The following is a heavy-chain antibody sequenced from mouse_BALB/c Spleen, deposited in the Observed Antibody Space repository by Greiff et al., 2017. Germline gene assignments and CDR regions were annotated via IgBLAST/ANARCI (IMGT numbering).Heavy chain of an antibody. J-gene: IGHJ3*01. D-gene: IGHD2-3*01. Sequence: EVKLEESGGGLVQPGGSMKLSCVASGFTFSNYWMNWVRQSPEKGLEWVAEIRLKSNNYATHYAESVKGRFTISRDDSKSSVYLQMNNLRAEDTGIYYCTLGGLLAWFAYWGQGTLVTVSA. CDR2: IRLKSNNYAT. V-gene: IGHV6-6*02. CDR1: GFTFSNYW. CDR3: TLGGLLAWFAY.